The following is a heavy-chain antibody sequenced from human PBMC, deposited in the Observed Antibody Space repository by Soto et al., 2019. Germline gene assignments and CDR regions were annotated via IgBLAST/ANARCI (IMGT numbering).Heavy chain of an antibody. Sequence: PTLVNPTETLTLTCTVSGFSLSNARMGVSWIRQPPGKALEWLAHIFSNDEKSYSTSLKSRLTISKDTSKSQVVLTMTNMDPVDTATYYCARIFPPAGAGIDYWGQGTLVTVSS. V-gene: IGHV2-26*01. CDR3: ARIFPPAGAGIDY. CDR1: GFSLSNARMG. CDR2: IFSNDEK. J-gene: IGHJ4*02.